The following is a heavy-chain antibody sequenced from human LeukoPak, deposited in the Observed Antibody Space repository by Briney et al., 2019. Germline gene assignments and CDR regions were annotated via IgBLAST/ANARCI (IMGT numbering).Heavy chain of an antibody. CDR3: ASLCDFWSGYLPCDY. D-gene: IGHD3-3*01. Sequence: SETLSLTCTVSGGSISSSSYYWGWIRQPPGKGLEWLGSIYYSGSTYYNPSLKSRVTISVDTSKNQFSLKLSSVTAADTAVYYCASLCDFWSGYLPCDYWGQGTLVTVSS. CDR2: IYYSGST. CDR1: GGSISSSSYY. V-gene: IGHV4-39*01. J-gene: IGHJ4*02.